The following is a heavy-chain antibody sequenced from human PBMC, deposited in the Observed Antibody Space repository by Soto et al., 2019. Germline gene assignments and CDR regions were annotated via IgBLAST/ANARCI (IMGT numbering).Heavy chain of an antibody. Sequence: PSETLSLTCTVSGGSISSSSYYWGWIRQPPGKGLEWIGSIYYSGSTYYNPSLKSRVTISVDMSKNQFSLKLSSVTAADTAVYYCARRIAEYMDVWGKGTTVTVSS. CDR3: ARRIAEYMDV. D-gene: IGHD6-13*01. CDR2: IYYSGST. CDR1: GGSISSSSYY. J-gene: IGHJ6*03. V-gene: IGHV4-39*01.